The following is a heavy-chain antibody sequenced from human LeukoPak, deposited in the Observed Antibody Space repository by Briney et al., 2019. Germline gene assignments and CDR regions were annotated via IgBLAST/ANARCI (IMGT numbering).Heavy chain of an antibody. D-gene: IGHD6-19*01. CDR3: ARKGSSGWIFDY. CDR2: IYYSGST. CDR1: GGSISSYY. Sequence: SETLSLTCTVSGGSISSYYWSWIRQPPGKGLEWIGYIYYSGSTNYNPSLKTRVTISVDTSENQFSLKLSSVTAADTAVYYCARKGSSGWIFDYWGQGTLVTVSS. J-gene: IGHJ4*02. V-gene: IGHV4-59*08.